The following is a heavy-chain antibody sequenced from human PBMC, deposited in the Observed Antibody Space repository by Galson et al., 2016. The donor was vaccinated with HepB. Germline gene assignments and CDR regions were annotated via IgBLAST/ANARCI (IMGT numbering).Heavy chain of an antibody. Sequence: SLRLSCAASGLIVRSNFMTWVRQGPGKGLEWVATTYNDGDTFYADSVKGRFSISRHNSNNILYPQMSNVTPDDTAVYYCARDGSEHGRSSGGGMDVWGQGTTVTVSS. V-gene: IGHV3-53*01. D-gene: IGHD6-6*01. CDR3: ARDGSEHGRSSGGGMDV. CDR1: GLIVRSNF. J-gene: IGHJ6*02. CDR2: TYNDGDT.